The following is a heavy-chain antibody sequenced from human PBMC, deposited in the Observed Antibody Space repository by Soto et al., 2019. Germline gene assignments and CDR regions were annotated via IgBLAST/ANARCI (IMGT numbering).Heavy chain of an antibody. Sequence: GASVTVSCQASGYTFTNYHMYLVRQAPGQGLEWMGTINPSGGGTSYAQKFQGRVTMTSDTSTSTVYMDLTSLRFEDTAVYYCARDWDPQGYNWFDPWGQGTLVTVSS. CDR1: GYTFTNYH. CDR2: INPSGGGT. V-gene: IGHV1-46*03. CDR3: ARDWDPQGYNWFDP. J-gene: IGHJ5*02. D-gene: IGHD1-26*01.